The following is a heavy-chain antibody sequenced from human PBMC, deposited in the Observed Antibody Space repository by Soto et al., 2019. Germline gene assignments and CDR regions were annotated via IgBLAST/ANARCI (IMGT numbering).Heavy chain of an antibody. CDR1: GFTLDDYA. CDR3: AKAFFGSILGGGDY. D-gene: IGHD1-26*01. CDR2: ISWNSGSI. Sequence: EVQPVESGGGLVQPGRSLRLSCAASGFTLDDYAMHWVRQAPGKGLEWVSGISWNSGSIGYADSVKGRFTISRDNAKNSLYLQMNSLRAEDTALYYCAKAFFGSILGGGDYWGQGTLVTVSS. V-gene: IGHV3-9*01. J-gene: IGHJ4*02.